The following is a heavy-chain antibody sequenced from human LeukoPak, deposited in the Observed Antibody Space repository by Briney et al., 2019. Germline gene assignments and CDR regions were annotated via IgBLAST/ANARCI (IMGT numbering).Heavy chain of an antibody. Sequence: GASVKVSCKDSGYTFTGYYMHWVRQAPGQGLEWMGWINPNSGGTIYAQEFPRRVTMTRNTSISTAYMELSRLRSDDTAVYYSARDPLITTSSTSCYTVWFDPWGQGTLVTVSS. V-gene: IGHV1-2*02. J-gene: IGHJ5*02. CDR1: GYTFTGYY. D-gene: IGHD2-2*02. CDR3: ARDPLITTSSTSCYTVWFDP. CDR2: INPNSGGT.